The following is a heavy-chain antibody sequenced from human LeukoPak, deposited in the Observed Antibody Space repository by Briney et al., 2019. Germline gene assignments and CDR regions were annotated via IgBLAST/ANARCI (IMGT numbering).Heavy chain of an antibody. D-gene: IGHD6-19*01. CDR2: ISISGST. CDR1: GGSISNYY. J-gene: IGHJ4*02. CDR3: ARDRGVTVPGRRLDY. Sequence: SETLSLTCTVSGGSISNYYWSWIRQPAGKGLEWIGHISISGSTNYNPSLKSRVTISIDNSNNQFSLKMTSATAADTAVYYCARDRGVTVPGRRLDYWGQGTLVTVSS. V-gene: IGHV4-4*07.